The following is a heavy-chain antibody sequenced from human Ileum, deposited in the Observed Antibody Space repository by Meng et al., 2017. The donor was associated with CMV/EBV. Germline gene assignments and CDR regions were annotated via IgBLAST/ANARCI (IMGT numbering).Heavy chain of an antibody. CDR1: GFTFSDYY. CDR2: LSSSGDAI. D-gene: IGHD6-6*01. J-gene: IGHJ4*02. Sequence: GASGFTFSDYYMTWIRQAPGKGMEWVSYLSSSGDAIYYADSVKGRFTISRDNVKNSLYLQMSSLRAEDTAVYYCARDKVATRKLFDYWGQGTLVTVSS. V-gene: IGHV3-11*04. CDR3: ARDKVATRKLFDY.